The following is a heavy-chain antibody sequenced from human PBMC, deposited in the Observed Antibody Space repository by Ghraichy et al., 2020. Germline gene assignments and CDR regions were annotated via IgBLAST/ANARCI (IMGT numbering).Heavy chain of an antibody. Sequence: GGSLRLSCAASGFTFDDYAMHWVRQAPGKGLEWVSLISGDGGSTYYADSVKGRFTISRDNSKNSLYLQMNSLRTEDTALYYCAKSPYFDMSSVVFDYWGQGTLVTVSS. D-gene: IGHD5/OR15-5a*01. CDR1: GFTFDDYA. V-gene: IGHV3-43*02. CDR2: ISGDGGST. CDR3: AKSPYFDMSSVVFDY. J-gene: IGHJ4*02.